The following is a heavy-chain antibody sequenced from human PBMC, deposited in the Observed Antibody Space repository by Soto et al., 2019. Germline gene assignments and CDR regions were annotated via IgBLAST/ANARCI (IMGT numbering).Heavy chain of an antibody. CDR1: RFTFSDYY. D-gene: IGHD2-15*01. V-gene: IGHV3-11*01. Sequence: GGSLRLSCAASRFTFSDYYMSWIRQAPGKGLEWVSYISSSGSTIYYADSVKGRFTISRDNAKNSLYLQMNSLRAEDTAVYYCARGAVVAAISAFDIWGQGTMVTVSS. J-gene: IGHJ3*02. CDR3: ARGAVVAAISAFDI. CDR2: ISSSGSTI.